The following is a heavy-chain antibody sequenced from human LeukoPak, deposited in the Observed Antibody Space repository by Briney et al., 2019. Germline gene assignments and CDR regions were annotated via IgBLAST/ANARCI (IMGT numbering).Heavy chain of an antibody. V-gene: IGHV3-66*01. CDR2: IYRDGTT. CDR3: ARELLDSGDY. J-gene: IGHJ4*02. CDR1: GFTVSSNY. Sequence: GGSLRLSCAASGFTVSSNYLSWVRQAPGKGLEWVSFIYRDGTTYYADSVKGRFTISRDNSKNTLYLQMNSLKADDTAVYYCARELLDSGDYWGQGTLVTVSS. D-gene: IGHD3-10*01.